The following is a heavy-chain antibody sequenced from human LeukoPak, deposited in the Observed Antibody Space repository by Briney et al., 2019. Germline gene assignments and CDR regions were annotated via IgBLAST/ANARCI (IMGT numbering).Heavy chain of an antibody. V-gene: IGHV3-23*01. D-gene: IGHD3-9*01. CDR3: AKWGDYDVLTGYYVSDY. CDR1: GFTFSSYA. Sequence: GGSLRLSCAASGFTFSSYAMSWVRQAPGKGLEWVSAISAGGGSPYYADSVKGRFTISRDNSKNTVFLQMNSLRAEDAAVYYCAKWGDYDVLTGYYVSDYWGQGTLVTVSS. J-gene: IGHJ4*02. CDR2: ISAGGGSP.